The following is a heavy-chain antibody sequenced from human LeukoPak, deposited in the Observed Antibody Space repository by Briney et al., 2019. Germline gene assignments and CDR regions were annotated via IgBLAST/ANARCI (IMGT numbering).Heavy chain of an antibody. CDR3: ARGSITMIAFDP. CDR2: IYYSGST. CDR1: GGSISSGGYY. D-gene: IGHD3-22*01. V-gene: IGHV4-31*03. J-gene: IGHJ5*02. Sequence: SETLSLTCTVSGGSISSGGYYWSWIRQHPGKGLEWIGYIYYSGSTYYNPSLKSRVTISVDTSKNQFSPKLSSVTAADTAVYYCARGSITMIAFDPWGQGTLVTVSS.